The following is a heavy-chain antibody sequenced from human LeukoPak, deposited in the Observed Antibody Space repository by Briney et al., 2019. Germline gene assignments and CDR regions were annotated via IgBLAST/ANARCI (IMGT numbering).Heavy chain of an antibody. Sequence: GGSLRLSCAASGFTFSSYSMNWVRQAPGKGLEWVSSISSSSSYIYYADSVKGRFTISRDNAKNSLYLHMSSLTADDTAIYFCARARGSYSFDYWGQGTLVTVSS. D-gene: IGHD3-10*01. CDR3: ARARGSYSFDY. CDR2: ISSSSSYI. CDR1: GFTFSSYS. J-gene: IGHJ4*02. V-gene: IGHV3-21*04.